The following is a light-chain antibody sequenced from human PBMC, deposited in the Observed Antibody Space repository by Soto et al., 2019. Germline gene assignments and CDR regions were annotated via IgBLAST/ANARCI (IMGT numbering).Light chain of an antibody. CDR3: QSADNSGTQVV. CDR1: ALPNQY. CDR2: KDS. V-gene: IGLV3-25*03. J-gene: IGLJ2*01. Sequence: SSELTQPPSVSVSPGQTARITCSGDALPNQYAYWYQQKPGQAPVLMIYKDSERPSGIPERFSGSSSGTTVTLTISGVQAEDEADYYCQSADNSGTQVVFGGGTKLTVL.